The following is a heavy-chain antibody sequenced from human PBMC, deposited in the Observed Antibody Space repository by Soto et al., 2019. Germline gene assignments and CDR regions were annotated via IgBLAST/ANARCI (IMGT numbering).Heavy chain of an antibody. J-gene: IGHJ3*02. Sequence: GGSLRLSCAVSGFTFSDYWMSWVRQAPGKGLEWVANIKQDGNEKYYVDSVKGRFTISRDNAKNSLYLQMNSLRAEDTAVYYCARGLVISGWYSTRDAFDIWGQGTMVT. CDR3: ARGLVISGWYSTRDAFDI. CDR1: GFTFSDYW. CDR2: IKQDGNEK. V-gene: IGHV3-7*01. D-gene: IGHD6-19*01.